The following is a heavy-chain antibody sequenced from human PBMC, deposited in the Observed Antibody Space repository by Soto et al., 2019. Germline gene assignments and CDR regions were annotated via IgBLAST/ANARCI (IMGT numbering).Heavy chain of an antibody. J-gene: IGHJ4*02. Sequence: AASVKVSCKASGYIFTKHGISWVRQAPGQGLEWMGGIIPIFGTANYAQKFQGRVTITADESTSTAYMELSSLRSEDTAVYYCARGGTYSSSWYYFVDWGQGTLVTVDS. CDR1: GYIFTKHG. CDR3: ARGGTYSSSWYYFVD. D-gene: IGHD6-13*01. CDR2: IIPIFGTA. V-gene: IGHV1-69*13.